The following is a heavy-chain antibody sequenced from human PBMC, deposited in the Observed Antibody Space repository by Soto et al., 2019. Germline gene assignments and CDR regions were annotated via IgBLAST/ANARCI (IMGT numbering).Heavy chain of an antibody. CDR3: AKDTVVVVPAAIRGPYYFDY. J-gene: IGHJ4*02. CDR2: ISGSGGST. D-gene: IGHD2-2*02. CDR1: GFTFSSYA. Sequence: EVQLLEAGGGLVQPGGSLRLSCAASGFTFSSYAMSWVRQAPGKWLEWVSAISGSGGSTYYADSVKGRFTISRDNSKNTLYLQMNSMRAEDTAVYYCAKDTVVVVPAAIRGPYYFDYWGQGTLVTVSS. V-gene: IGHV3-23*01.